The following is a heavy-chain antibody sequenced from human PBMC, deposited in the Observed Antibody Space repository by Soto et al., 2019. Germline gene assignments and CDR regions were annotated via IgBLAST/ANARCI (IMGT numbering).Heavy chain of an antibody. J-gene: IGHJ6*03. CDR1: GFTFGDYA. D-gene: IGHD3-10*02. CDR3: CSDGDYGYYYMDV. Sequence: PGGSLRLSCTASGFTFGDYAMSWFRQAPGKGLEWVGFIRSKAYCGTTEYAASVKGRFTISRDDSKSIAYLQMNSLKTEDTAVYYCCSDGDYGYYYMDVWGKGTTVTVSS. CDR2: IRSKAYCGTT. V-gene: IGHV3-49*03.